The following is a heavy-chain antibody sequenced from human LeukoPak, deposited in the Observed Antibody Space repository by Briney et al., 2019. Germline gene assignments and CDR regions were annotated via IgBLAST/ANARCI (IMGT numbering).Heavy chain of an antibody. CDR3: ARTNGGYEYN. Sequence: VASVKVSCKASGYTFTSYDINWVRQAPGQGLAWMGWINPYSGDTTYAQKFQGRLTLTRDTSISTAYMEVSRLKSDDTAVYYCARTNGGYEYNWGQGTRVIVSS. V-gene: IGHV1-2*02. J-gene: IGHJ4*02. D-gene: IGHD5-12*01. CDR2: INPYSGDT. CDR1: GYTFTSYD.